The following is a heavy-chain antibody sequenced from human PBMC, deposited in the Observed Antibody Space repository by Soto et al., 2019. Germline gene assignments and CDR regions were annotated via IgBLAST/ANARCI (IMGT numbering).Heavy chain of an antibody. V-gene: IGHV3-33*01. CDR2: VWYDGGNK. D-gene: IGHD5-12*01. J-gene: IGHJ6*02. Sequence: QVRLVASGGGVVQPGRSLRLSCAASGFTFSSYGMLWVRQAPGKGLEWVALVWYDGGNKYYADSVKGRVTISRDNSKDTLAKQMNSLRDADTAVYYCGRAAGYSGNDYVYSSGMDVWGQGTTVTVS. CDR3: GRAAGYSGNDYVYSSGMDV. CDR1: GFTFSSYG.